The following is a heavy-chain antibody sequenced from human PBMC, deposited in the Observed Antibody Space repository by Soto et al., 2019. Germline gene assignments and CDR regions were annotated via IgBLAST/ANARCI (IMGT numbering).Heavy chain of an antibody. CDR1: GGSISSSSYY. J-gene: IGHJ6*04. V-gene: IGHV4-39*01. CDR3: ARQYSCDWYGYYYFDIDV. Sequence: LSLTCTVSGGSISSSSYYWGWIRQPPGKGLERIGSIYYSGSTYYNPSLKSRVTISVDTSKNQFSLKLSSVTAADTAVYYCARQYSCDWYGYYYFDIDVWGEGTTVTVSS. CDR2: IYYSGST. D-gene: IGHD6-19*01.